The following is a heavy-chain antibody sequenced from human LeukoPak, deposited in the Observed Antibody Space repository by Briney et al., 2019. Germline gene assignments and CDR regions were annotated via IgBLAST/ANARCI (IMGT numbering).Heavy chain of an antibody. CDR2: INHSGST. J-gene: IGHJ4*02. V-gene: IGHV4-34*01. CDR3: ARGRYSGSYKKTRYFDY. CDR1: GGSFSGYY. Sequence: PSETLSLTCAVYGGSFSGYYWSWIRQPPGKGLEWIGEINHSGSTNYNPSLKSRVTISVDTSKNQFSLKLSSVTAADTAVYYCARGRYSGSYKKTRYFDYWGQGTLVTVSS. D-gene: IGHD1-26*01.